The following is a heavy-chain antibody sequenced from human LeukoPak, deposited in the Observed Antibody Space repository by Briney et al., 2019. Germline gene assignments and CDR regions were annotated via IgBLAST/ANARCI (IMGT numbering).Heavy chain of an antibody. J-gene: IGHJ6*03. V-gene: IGHV4-61*02. Sequence: SSETLSLTCTVSGGSISSGSYYWSWIRQPAGKGLEWIGRIYTSGSTNYNPSLKSRVTISVDTSKNQFSLKLSSVTAADTAVYYCARESAAVVAATPWVIDYYYYMDVWGKGTTVTISS. CDR1: GGSISSGSYY. D-gene: IGHD2-15*01. CDR3: ARESAAVVAATPWVIDYYYYMDV. CDR2: IYTSGST.